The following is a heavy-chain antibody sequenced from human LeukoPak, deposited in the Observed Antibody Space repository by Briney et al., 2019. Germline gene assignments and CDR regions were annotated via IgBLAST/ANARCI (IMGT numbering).Heavy chain of an antibody. CDR1: GAPISSYY. CDR2: IYYSGST. CDR3: ARPSGNCNGDCYRLSY. Sequence: SETLSLTCTVSGAPISSYYWSWIRQPPGKGLEWIGYIYYSGSTRYNPSLKGRVTISVDTSKNQSSLKLSSVTAADTAVYYCARPSGNCNGDCYRLSYWGQGTLVTVSS. J-gene: IGHJ4*02. D-gene: IGHD2-21*02. V-gene: IGHV4-59*01.